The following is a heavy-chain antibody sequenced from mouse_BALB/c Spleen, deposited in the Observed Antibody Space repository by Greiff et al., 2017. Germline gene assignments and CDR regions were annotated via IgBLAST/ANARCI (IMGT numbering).Heavy chain of an antibody. CDR1: GYAFSSYW. CDR2: IYPGDGDT. V-gene: IGHV1-80*01. CDR3: ARGGYYWYCDV. Sequence: VKLQESGAELVRPGSSVKISCKASGYAFSSYWMNWVKQRPGQGLEWIGQIYPGDGDTNYNGKFKGKATLTADKSSSTAYMQLSSLTSEDSAVYFCARGGYYWYCDVWGAGTTVTVSS. J-gene: IGHJ1*01.